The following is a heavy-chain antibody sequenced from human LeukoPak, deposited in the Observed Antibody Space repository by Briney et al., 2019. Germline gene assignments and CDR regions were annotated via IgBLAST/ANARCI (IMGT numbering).Heavy chain of an antibody. CDR2: ISGSGDAT. CDR3: AKYYYDTSGSFHCFDS. V-gene: IGHV3-23*01. Sequence: PGGSLRLSCAVSGFMFSTYAMSWVRQAPGKGLEWVSGISGSGDATHHADSVKGRFTISRDNSKNTLYLQMNSLRPEDTAIYYCAKYYYDTSGSFHCFDSWGQGTLVTVSS. CDR1: GFMFSTYA. J-gene: IGHJ4*02. D-gene: IGHD3-22*01.